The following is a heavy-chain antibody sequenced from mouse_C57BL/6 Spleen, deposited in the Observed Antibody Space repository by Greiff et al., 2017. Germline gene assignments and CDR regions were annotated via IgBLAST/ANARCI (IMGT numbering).Heavy chain of an antibody. J-gene: IGHJ3*01. CDR3: ATYDVAY. V-gene: IGHV1-59*01. D-gene: IGHD2-3*01. CDR2: IDPSDSYT. Sequence: VQLQQPGAELVRPGTSVKLSCKASGYTFTSYWMHWVKQRPGQGLEWIGVIDPSDSYTNYNQKFKGKATLTVDTSSSTAYMQLSSLTSEDSAVYYCATYDVAYWGQGTLVTVSA. CDR1: GYTFTSYW.